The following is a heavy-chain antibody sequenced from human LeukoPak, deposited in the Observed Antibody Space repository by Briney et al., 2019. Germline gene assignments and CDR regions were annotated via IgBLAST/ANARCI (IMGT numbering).Heavy chain of an antibody. CDR1: GGSFSGYY. V-gene: IGHV4-34*01. J-gene: IGHJ2*01. Sequence: SETLSLTCAISGGSFSGYYWTWIREAPGKGLEWIGEMHYSGATSYKPSLRGRVTISRGTSENQLSLEVTSVTAADTAVYYCARGILGLYYFDVWGRGILVTVSS. D-gene: IGHD3-16*01. CDR3: ARGILGLYYFDV. CDR2: MHYSGAT.